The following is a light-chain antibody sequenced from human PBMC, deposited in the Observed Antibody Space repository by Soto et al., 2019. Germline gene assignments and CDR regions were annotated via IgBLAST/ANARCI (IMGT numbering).Light chain of an antibody. CDR3: QQYYNWPPYT. CDR1: QSITRN. Sequence: EIVMTQSPATLSVSPGERATLSCRASQSITRNLAWYQQSPGQAPRLLIYGASTRATGIPARFSGSGSGTDFTLTISSLEPEDFAVYYCQQYYNWPPYTFGQGTKVDI. J-gene: IGKJ2*01. CDR2: GAS. V-gene: IGKV3D-15*01.